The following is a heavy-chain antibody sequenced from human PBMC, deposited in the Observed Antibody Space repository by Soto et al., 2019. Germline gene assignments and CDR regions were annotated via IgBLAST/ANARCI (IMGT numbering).Heavy chain of an antibody. V-gene: IGHV3-48*01. J-gene: IGHJ4*02. Sequence: EVQLVESGGVLVQPGRSLRLSCEASGFTFNTFGMNWVRQAPGKGLEWISYISITSTTIHYADSVKGRFAISRDNAKNSLYLQMDSLGVEDTAVYYCARDGAMTGVFDYWGPGTLVTVSS. CDR3: ARDGAMTGVFDY. D-gene: IGHD3-9*01. CDR1: GFTFNTFG. CDR2: ISITSTTI.